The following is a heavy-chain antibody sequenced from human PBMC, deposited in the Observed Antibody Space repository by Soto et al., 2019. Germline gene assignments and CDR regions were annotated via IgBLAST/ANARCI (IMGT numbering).Heavy chain of an antibody. V-gene: IGHV4-39*01. CDR1: VAPFSIGIST. CDR2: IYYSGST. Sequence: LNLQEPGPGLVRPWEPLSFPGPVSVAPFSIGISTWAWFRRPPGKGLGWMGSIYYSGSTYYNPSLKSRVTISVDTSKNQFSLKLSSVTAADTAVYYCARGGQNAFDIWGQGTMVTVSS. D-gene: IGHD3-16*01. J-gene: IGHJ3*02. CDR3: ARGGQNAFDI.